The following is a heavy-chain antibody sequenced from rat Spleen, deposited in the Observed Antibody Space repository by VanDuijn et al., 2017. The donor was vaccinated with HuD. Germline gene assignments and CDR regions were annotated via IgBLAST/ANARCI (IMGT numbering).Heavy chain of an antibody. CDR3: TTGWVMDA. D-gene: IGHD1-12*02. Sequence: EVQLVESGGGLVQPGRSLKLSCVASGFTFSNYWMYWIRQPPGKGLEWVSSISTDGGSTYYRDTVKGRFTISRDNAKSTLYLQMDSLRSGDTATYYCTTGWVMDAWGQGASVTVSS. CDR2: ISTDGGST. V-gene: IGHV5-58*01. CDR1: GFTFSNYW. J-gene: IGHJ4*01.